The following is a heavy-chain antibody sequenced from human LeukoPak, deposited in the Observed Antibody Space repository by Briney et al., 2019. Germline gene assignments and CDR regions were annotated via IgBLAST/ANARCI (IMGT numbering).Heavy chain of an antibody. V-gene: IGHV4-31*03. J-gene: IGHJ4*02. CDR3: ARGGGYVERTLDS. Sequence: PSETLSLTCTVSGGSISSGGNFWTWIRQHPGKGLEWIGYIYNSGRTYYNPSLKSRVTISLDTSKNQFSLKLSSVTAADTAVYYCARGGGYVERTLDSWGQGTLVTVSP. CDR1: GGSISSGGNF. CDR2: IYNSGRT. D-gene: IGHD3-10*02.